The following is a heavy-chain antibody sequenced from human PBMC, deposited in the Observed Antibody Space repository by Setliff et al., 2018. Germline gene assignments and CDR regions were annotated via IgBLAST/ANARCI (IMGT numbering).Heavy chain of an antibody. J-gene: IGHJ4*02. CDR2: ISYDGSNK. CDR1: GFTFRSNA. V-gene: IGHV3-30*04. CDR3: ARGQQWELLPPYFDY. Sequence: PGGSLRLSCAAPGFTFRSNAMHWVRQAPGRGLEWVAFISYDGSNKSYGDSVKGRFTISRDNSKNTLYLQMDSLRTEDTSIYYCARGQQWELLPPYFDYWGRGTLVTVSS. D-gene: IGHD1-26*01.